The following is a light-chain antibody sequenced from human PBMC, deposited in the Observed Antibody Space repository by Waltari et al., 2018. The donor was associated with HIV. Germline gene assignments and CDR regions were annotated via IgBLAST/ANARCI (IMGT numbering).Light chain of an antibody. V-gene: IGLV2-23*02. J-gene: IGLJ3*02. CDR3: CSYAGSNTWV. Sequence: QSALTQPASVSGSPGQSITISCTGTSSDVGSYNLVSWYQQHPGKAPKLMIYEVSKRPAGVSNRFSGSKSGNTACLTISGLQAEDEADYYCCSYAGSNTWVFGGGTKLTVL. CDR1: SSDVGSYNL. CDR2: EVS.